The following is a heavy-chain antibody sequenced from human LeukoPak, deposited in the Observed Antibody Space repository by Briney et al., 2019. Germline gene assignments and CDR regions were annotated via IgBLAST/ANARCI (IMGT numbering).Heavy chain of an antibody. Sequence: SGGSLRLSCAASGFTVSSNYMSWVRQAPGKGLEWVSVIYSGGSTYYADSVKGRFTISRDNSKNTLFLQMNSLRAKDTAIYYCARSYYYDSSGNRADAFDFWGQGTMVTVSS. D-gene: IGHD3-22*01. J-gene: IGHJ3*01. CDR1: GFTVSSNY. CDR2: IYSGGST. CDR3: ARSYYYDSSGNRADAFDF. V-gene: IGHV3-53*01.